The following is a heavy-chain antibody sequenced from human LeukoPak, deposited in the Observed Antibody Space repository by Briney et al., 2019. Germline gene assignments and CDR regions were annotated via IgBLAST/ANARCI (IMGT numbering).Heavy chain of an antibody. CDR3: ARHRRSITIFGPPYDAFDI. D-gene: IGHD3-3*01. Sequence: GESLKISCKGSGYSFTSYWIGWVRQMPGKGLEWMGIIYPGDSDTRYSPSFQGQVTISADKSISTAYLQRSSLKASDTAMYYCARHRRSITIFGPPYDAFDIWGRGTMVTVSS. CDR1: GYSFTSYW. CDR2: IYPGDSDT. V-gene: IGHV5-51*01. J-gene: IGHJ3*02.